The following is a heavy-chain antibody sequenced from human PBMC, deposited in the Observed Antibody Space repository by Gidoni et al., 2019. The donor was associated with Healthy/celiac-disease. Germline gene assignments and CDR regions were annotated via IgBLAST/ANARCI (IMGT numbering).Heavy chain of an antibody. Sequence: QVQLVESGGGVVQPGRSLRLSCAASGFTFSSYAMHWVRTSPGKGLEWVAVISYDGSNKYYADSVKGRFTISRDNSKNTLYLQMNSLRAEDTAVYYCARSHVDTAMVTNWGQGTLVTVSS. CDR2: ISYDGSNK. V-gene: IGHV3-30-3*01. J-gene: IGHJ4*02. CDR3: ARSHVDTAMVTN. CDR1: GFTFSSYA. D-gene: IGHD5-18*01.